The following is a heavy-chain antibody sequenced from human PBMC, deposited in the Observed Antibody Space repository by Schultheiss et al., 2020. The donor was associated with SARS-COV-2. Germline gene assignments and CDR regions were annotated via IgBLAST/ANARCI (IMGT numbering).Heavy chain of an antibody. J-gene: IGHJ4*02. CDR2: IYYSGST. CDR3: ARTYCSSTSCYPFDY. Sequence: SETLSLTCTVSGGSISSSSYYWGWIRQPPGKGLEWIGYIYYSGSTNYNPSLKSRVTISVDTSKNQFSLKLSSVTAADTAVYYCARTYCSSTSCYPFDYWGQGTLVTVSS. V-gene: IGHV4-39*01. D-gene: IGHD2-2*01. CDR1: GGSISSSSYY.